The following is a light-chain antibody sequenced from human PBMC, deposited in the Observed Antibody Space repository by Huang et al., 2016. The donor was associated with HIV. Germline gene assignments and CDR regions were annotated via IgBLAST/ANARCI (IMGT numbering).Light chain of an antibody. Sequence: DIIMTQSPDSLAVSLGERATLNCRSSQSVYSSSTSKYHMAWFQQKPGQPPRLLLFWASTREAGVLDRFSCSGSGTHFTLTIANLEAEDAAIYYCQQYYSSPQTFGQGTRVEVK. V-gene: IGKV4-1*01. CDR2: WAS. CDR3: QQYYSSPQT. J-gene: IGKJ1*01. CDR1: QSVYSSSTSKYH.